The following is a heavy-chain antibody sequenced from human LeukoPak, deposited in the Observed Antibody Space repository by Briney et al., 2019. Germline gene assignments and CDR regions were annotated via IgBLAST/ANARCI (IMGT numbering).Heavy chain of an antibody. D-gene: IGHD3-10*01. V-gene: IGHV1-18*01. Sequence: ASVKVSCRASGYSFTSYGISWARQAPGRGLEWMGWISTDNGNTNYVQNLQGRVSMTRDTSTSTVYMELRSLRSDDTAVYYCARTYYGSGSEFDPWGQGTLVTVSS. CDR1: GYSFTSYG. CDR2: ISTDNGNT. J-gene: IGHJ5*02. CDR3: ARTYYGSGSEFDP.